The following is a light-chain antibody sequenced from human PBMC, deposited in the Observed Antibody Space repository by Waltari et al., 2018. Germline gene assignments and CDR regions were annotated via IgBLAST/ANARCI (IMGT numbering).Light chain of an antibody. V-gene: IGKV1-9*01. Sequence: IQLTQSPSSLSASLGDRVTVTCRASQSINNFLAWYQQKPGEAPKLLIHAASTLQRGVPSRFRGTGSGTEFILTISSLQPEDFATYYCQQVNSYPLTFGGGTTVEMK. CDR3: QQVNSYPLT. J-gene: IGKJ4*01. CDR2: AAS. CDR1: QSINNF.